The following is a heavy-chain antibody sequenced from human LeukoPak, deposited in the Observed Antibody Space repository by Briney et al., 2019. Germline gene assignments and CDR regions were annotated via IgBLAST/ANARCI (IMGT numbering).Heavy chain of an antibody. D-gene: IGHD1-26*01. V-gene: IGHV4-59*12. Sequence: PSETLSLTCTVSGGSISSYYWSWIRQPPGKGLEWIGYIYHSGSTYYNPSLKSRVTISVDRSRNQFSLKLSSVTAADTAVYYCARADPAVGAFDIWGQGTMVTVSS. J-gene: IGHJ3*02. CDR2: IYHSGST. CDR1: GGSISSYY. CDR3: ARADPAVGAFDI.